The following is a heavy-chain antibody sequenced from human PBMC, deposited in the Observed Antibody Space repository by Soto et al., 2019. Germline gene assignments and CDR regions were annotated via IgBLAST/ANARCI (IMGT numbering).Heavy chain of an antibody. CDR3: ARILRYYDFWSGISDYYYYGMDV. V-gene: IGHV2-70*01. CDR2: IDWDDDK. J-gene: IGHJ6*02. D-gene: IGHD3-3*01. Sequence: SGPTLVHPTQPLTLTSTFSGFSLSTSGMCVSWIRQPPGKALVWLALIDWDDDKYYSTSLKTRLTISKDTSKNQVVLTMTNMDPVDTATYYCARILRYYDFWSGISDYYYYGMDVWGQGTTVTVSS. CDR1: GFSLSTSGMC.